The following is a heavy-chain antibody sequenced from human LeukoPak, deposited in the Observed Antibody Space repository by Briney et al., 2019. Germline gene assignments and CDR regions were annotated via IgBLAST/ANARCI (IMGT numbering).Heavy chain of an antibody. J-gene: IGHJ5*02. V-gene: IGHV1-2*02. D-gene: IGHD4-23*01. CDR2: INPNSGGT. CDR3: ARDNSVEDTAWWFDP. Sequence: ASVKASCKASGYTFTGYYMHWVRQAPGQGLEWMGWINPNSGGTNYAQEFQGRVTMTRDTSISTAYMELSRLRSDDTAVYYCARDNSVEDTAWWFDPWGQGTLVTVSS. CDR1: GYTFTGYY.